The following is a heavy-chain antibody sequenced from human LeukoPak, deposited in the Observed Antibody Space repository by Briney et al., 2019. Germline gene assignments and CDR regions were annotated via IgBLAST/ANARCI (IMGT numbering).Heavy chain of an antibody. J-gene: IGHJ4*02. Sequence: GGSLRLACAASGFTLSSYWMHWVRQAPGKGLVWVSRINSDGSSTTYAGSVKGRFTISRDNAKNTLYLQMNSLRAEDTAVYYCASIPGDWGQGTLVSVSS. CDR2: INSDGSST. D-gene: IGHD7-27*01. V-gene: IGHV3-74*01. CDR3: ASIPGD. CDR1: GFTLSSYW.